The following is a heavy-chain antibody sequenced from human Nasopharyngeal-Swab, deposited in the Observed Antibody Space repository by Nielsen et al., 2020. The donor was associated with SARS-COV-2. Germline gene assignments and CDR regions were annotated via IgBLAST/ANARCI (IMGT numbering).Heavy chain of an antibody. V-gene: IGHV3-11*06. CDR3: ARGRYNPY. CDR1: GFTIGSNY. D-gene: IGHD1-14*01. Sequence: GGSLRLSCAASGFTIGSNYMSWVRQAPGKGLEWVSYIHSVSSFTDYADSVKGRFTISRDNDKNTLYLQMNSLRAEDTAVYYCARGRYNPYWGQGTLVTVAS. CDR2: IHSVSSFT. J-gene: IGHJ4*02.